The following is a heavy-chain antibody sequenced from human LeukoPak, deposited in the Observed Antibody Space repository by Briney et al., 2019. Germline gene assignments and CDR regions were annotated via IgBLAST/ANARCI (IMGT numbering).Heavy chain of an antibody. Sequence: SETLSLTCTVSGGSISSSSYYWGWIRQPPGKGLEWIGSIYYSGSTYYNPSLKSRVTISVDTSKNQFSLKLSSVTAADTAVYYCYTVTTWFVDYWGQGTLVTVSS. CDR3: YTVTTWFVDY. V-gene: IGHV4-39*01. CDR1: GGSISSSSYY. CDR2: IYYSGST. J-gene: IGHJ4*02. D-gene: IGHD4-17*01.